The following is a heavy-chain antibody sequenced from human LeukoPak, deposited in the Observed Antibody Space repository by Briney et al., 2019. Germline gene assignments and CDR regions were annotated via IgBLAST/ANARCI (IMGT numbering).Heavy chain of an antibody. Sequence: PGGSLRLSCAASGFTFSSYEMNWVRQAPGKGLEWVSYIISSGGAIYYADSVKGRYTISRDNAKNSLYLQMNSLRAEATAVYYCPREGIAAAGPFDYWGQGTLVTVSS. J-gene: IGHJ4*02. CDR2: IISSGGAI. D-gene: IGHD6-13*01. V-gene: IGHV3-48*03. CDR3: PREGIAAAGPFDY. CDR1: GFTFSSYE.